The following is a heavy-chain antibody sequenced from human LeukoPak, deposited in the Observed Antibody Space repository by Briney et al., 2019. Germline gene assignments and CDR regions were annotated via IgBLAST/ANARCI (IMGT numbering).Heavy chain of an antibody. V-gene: IGHV3-21*06. J-gene: IGHJ4*02. CDR1: GFTFSSYW. CDR2: INWGSNHI. CDR3: ARDNSGWSRDY. Sequence: GGSLRLSCAASGFTFSSYWVHWVRQAPGKGLEWVSSINWGSNHIYYADAVQGRFTISRDNAKNSLYLQMNSLRAEDTAIYYCARDNSGWSRDYWGQGTLVTVSS. D-gene: IGHD6-19*01.